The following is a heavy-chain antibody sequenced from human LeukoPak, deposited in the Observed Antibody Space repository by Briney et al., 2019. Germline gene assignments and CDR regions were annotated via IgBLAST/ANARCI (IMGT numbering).Heavy chain of an antibody. CDR2: IYYSGST. D-gene: IGHD6-13*01. Sequence: SETLSLTCTVSGGSISSSSYYWGWLRQPPGKGLEWIGSIYYSGSTYYNPSLKSRVTISVDTSKNQFSLKLSSVTAADTAVYYCARHIAAVGPAAFDIWGQGTMVTVSS. CDR3: ARHIAAVGPAAFDI. J-gene: IGHJ3*02. CDR1: GGSISSSSYY. V-gene: IGHV4-39*01.